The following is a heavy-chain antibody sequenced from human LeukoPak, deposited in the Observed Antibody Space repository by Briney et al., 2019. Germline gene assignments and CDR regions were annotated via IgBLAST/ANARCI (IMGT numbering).Heavy chain of an antibody. CDR3: ARDDGYCSSTSCYAFDY. Sequence: GASVKVSCKASGYTFTGYYMHWVRQAPGQGLEWMGWINPNSGGTNYAQKFQGRVTMTRDTSISTAYMELSRLRSDDTAVYYCARDDGYCSSTSCYAFDYWGQGTLVTVSS. CDR2: INPNSGGT. J-gene: IGHJ4*02. D-gene: IGHD2-2*03. CDR1: GYTFTGYY. V-gene: IGHV1-2*02.